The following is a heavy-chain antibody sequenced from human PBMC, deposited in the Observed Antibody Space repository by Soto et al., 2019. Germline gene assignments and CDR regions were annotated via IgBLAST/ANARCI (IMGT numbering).Heavy chain of an antibody. CDR1: GGAFSGSV. J-gene: IGHJ6*02. CDR2: IIPIYGSA. CDR3: ARGTLVARGAYCYYGMDV. V-gene: IGHV1-69*01. D-gene: IGHD5-12*01. Sequence: QVQLVQSGAEVKQPGSSVKVSCKTSGGAFSGSVISWVRHVPGQGLDWMGAIIPIYGSANYAQNLQGRIMITADESTSATYMELSRLRSADTAVHDCARGTLVARGAYCYYGMDVWGQGTTVTVSS.